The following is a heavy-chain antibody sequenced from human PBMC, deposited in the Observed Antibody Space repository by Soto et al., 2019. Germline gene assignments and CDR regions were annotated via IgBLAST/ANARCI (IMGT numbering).Heavy chain of an antibody. CDR2: IYHTGTT. CDR1: GGSINSGDYS. V-gene: IGHV4-30-2*01. Sequence: QLQLQESGSGLVKPSQTLSLTCTVSGGSINSGDYSWTWIRQPPGKGLEGIGYIYHTGTTYYNMSLKSQVTISVTRSQNHFSLKQSSVTAADTAVYDCARGRNYYNSSGDSWFDPWGQGTLVTVSS. CDR3: ARGRNYYNSSGDSWFDP. D-gene: IGHD3-22*01. J-gene: IGHJ5*02.